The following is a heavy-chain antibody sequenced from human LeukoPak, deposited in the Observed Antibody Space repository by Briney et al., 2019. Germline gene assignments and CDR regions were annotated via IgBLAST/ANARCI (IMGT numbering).Heavy chain of an antibody. CDR2: INIDGSST. J-gene: IGHJ4*02. Sequence: PGGSLRLSCAASGFTFSNYWMHWVRQDPGKGLVWVSRINIDGSSTSYADSVKGRFTISRDNAKNTLYLQMNSLRAEDTAIYYCARDLSGSGSLSDYRGQGTLVTVSS. CDR1: GFTFSNYW. V-gene: IGHV3-74*01. D-gene: IGHD3-10*01. CDR3: ARDLSGSGSLSDY.